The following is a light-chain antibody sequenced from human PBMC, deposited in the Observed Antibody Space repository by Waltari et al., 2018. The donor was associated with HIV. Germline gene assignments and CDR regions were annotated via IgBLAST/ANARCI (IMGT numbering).Light chain of an antibody. CDR2: WNT. V-gene: IGLV1-47*01. CDR3: AVWDNSLSAQV. Sequence: QSVLTQSPSISGTPGQRVAISCSGSSPNIGNNYVSWYQQDPGTTPKLLIFWNTRRPSGVSDRVSGSVSGTAASLAISGLRSDDEANYYCAVWDNSLSAQVFGGGTTLTVL. J-gene: IGLJ3*02. CDR1: SPNIGNNY.